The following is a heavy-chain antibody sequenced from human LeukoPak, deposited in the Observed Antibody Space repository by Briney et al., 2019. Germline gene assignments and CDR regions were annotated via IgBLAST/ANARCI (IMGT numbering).Heavy chain of an antibody. CDR1: GGTFSSYA. CDR2: IIPILGIA. CDR3: ARGPYYYGSGSPFDY. Sequence: SVKVSCKASGGTFSSYAISWVRQAPGQGLGWMGRIIPILGIANYAQKFQGRVTITADKSTSTAYMELSRLRSEDTAVYYCARGPYYYGSGSPFDYWGQGTLVTVSS. D-gene: IGHD3-10*01. J-gene: IGHJ4*02. V-gene: IGHV1-69*04.